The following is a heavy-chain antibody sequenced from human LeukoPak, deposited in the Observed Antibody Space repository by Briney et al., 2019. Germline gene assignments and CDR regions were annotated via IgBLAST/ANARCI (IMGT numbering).Heavy chain of an antibody. Sequence: SETLSLTCTVSGYSISSGYYWGWLRQPPGKGLEWIGTIYHSGSTYYNPSHKSRVTISVDTSKNQFSLELSSVTAADTAVYYCARDAFDYGDYNFDYWGQGTLVTVSS. V-gene: IGHV4-38-2*02. CDR1: GYSISSGYY. J-gene: IGHJ4*02. D-gene: IGHD4-17*01. CDR2: IYHSGST. CDR3: ARDAFDYGDYNFDY.